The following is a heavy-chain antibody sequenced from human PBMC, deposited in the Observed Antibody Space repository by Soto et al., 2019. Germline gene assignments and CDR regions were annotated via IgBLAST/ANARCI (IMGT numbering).Heavy chain of an antibody. CDR3: AREHTIVVVPSRWDAFDI. J-gene: IGHJ3*02. CDR1: GFTFSSYG. CDR2: IWYDGSNK. D-gene: IGHD2-21*01. V-gene: IGHV3-33*01. Sequence: GGSLRLSCAASGFTFSSYGMHWVRQAPGKGLEWVAVIWYDGSNKYYADSVKGRFTISRDNSKNTLYLQMNSLRAEDTAVYYCAREHTIVVVPSRWDAFDIWGQGTMVTVSS.